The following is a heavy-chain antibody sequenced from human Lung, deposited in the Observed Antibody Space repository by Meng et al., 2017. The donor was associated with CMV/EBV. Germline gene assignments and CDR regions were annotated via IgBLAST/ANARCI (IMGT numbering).Heavy chain of an antibody. CDR1: GGSMSSGNYY. CDR2: MHHSGSA. CDR3: ASFDHNPRRNYFDY. Sequence: GQLRDSGVCLVGSSQTRSLTCTGSGGSMSSGNYYWSWIRLPPGKGLEWIGYMHHSGSAYYNPSHKSRVSISVDTSKNQFSLNLNSMTAADTAVYYCASFDHNPRRNYFDYWGQGTLVTVSS. J-gene: IGHJ4*02. D-gene: IGHD1-14*01. V-gene: IGHV4-30-4*01.